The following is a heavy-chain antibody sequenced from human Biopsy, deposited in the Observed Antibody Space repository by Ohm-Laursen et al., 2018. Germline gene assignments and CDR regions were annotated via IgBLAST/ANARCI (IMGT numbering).Heavy chain of an antibody. CDR3: AADINVWNVNF. CDR2: FAPENGKT. CDR1: GYTLTELF. Sequence: ASVNVSCKVSGYTLTELFMHWVRQAPGRGLEWMGGFAPENGKTIYAKKFQGRVTMTEDTSTDTAYMELSSLRSEDTAVYYCAADINVWNVNFWGQGTQVTVSS. V-gene: IGHV1-24*01. D-gene: IGHD1-1*01. J-gene: IGHJ4*02.